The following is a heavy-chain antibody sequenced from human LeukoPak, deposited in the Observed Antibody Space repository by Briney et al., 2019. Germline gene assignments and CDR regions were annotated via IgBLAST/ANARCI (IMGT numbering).Heavy chain of an antibody. D-gene: IGHD5-24*01. CDR3: ARERDGRFFDY. J-gene: IGHJ4*02. CDR1: GLTFRTYW. CDR2: INQDGSEK. V-gene: IGHV3-7*01. Sequence: GGSLRLSCAVSGLTFRTYWMSWVRQAPGKGLEWVANINQDGSEKYFVDSVKGRFTISRDNAKNSLHLQMNTLRAEDTAVYYCARERDGRFFDYWGQGTLVTVSS.